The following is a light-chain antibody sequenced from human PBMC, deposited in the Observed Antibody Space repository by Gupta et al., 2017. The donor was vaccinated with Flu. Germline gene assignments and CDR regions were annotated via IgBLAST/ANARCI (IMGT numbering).Light chain of an antibody. CDR3: QSYDTSLSGWV. CDR1: SSNIGAGYD. J-gene: IGLJ3*02. Sequence: QSVLTQPLSVSGAPGQRDTISCTGSSSNIGAGYDVHWYQQLPGSAPKVLIYGSANRPSGVPDRFFGSKSGISASLAITGLQAEDEADYYCQSYDTSLSGWVFGGGTKVTAL. CDR2: GSA. V-gene: IGLV1-40*01.